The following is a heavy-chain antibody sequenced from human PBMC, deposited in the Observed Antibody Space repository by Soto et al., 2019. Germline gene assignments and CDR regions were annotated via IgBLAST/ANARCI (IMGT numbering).Heavy chain of an antibody. D-gene: IGHD1-26*01. CDR1: RFIFSDYA. V-gene: IGHV3-23*01. J-gene: IGHJ5*01. CDR2: IGGSNTDR. Sequence: DVQLLQSGGGLVQPGGSLTLSCAASRFIFSDYAMNWVRQAPGKGLEWVSSIGGSNTDRYYADSVKGRFIISRDNSKNTKYLPMNSLRDDDTAVYYCATDAVSYNGKWDWFDSWGQGTLVTVSS. CDR3: ATDAVSYNGKWDWFDS.